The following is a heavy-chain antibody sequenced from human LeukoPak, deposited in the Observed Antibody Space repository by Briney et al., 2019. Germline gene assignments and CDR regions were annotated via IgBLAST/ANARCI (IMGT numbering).Heavy chain of an antibody. D-gene: IGHD6-19*01. V-gene: IGHV1-24*01. J-gene: IGHJ3*02. Sequence: GASVKVSCKASGYTFTSYYMHWVRQAPGKGLEWMGGFDPEDGETIYAQKFQDRVTMTEDTSTDTAYMELSSLRSEDTAVYYCATTGDSGWYESRAFDIWGQGTMVTVSS. CDR1: GYTFTSYY. CDR2: FDPEDGET. CDR3: ATTGDSGWYESRAFDI.